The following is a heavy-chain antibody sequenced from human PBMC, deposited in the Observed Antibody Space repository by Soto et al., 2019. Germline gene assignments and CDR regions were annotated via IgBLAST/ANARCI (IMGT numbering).Heavy chain of an antibody. J-gene: IGHJ6*02. Sequence: GGSLRLSCEASGFTLTTYTMNWVRQASGKGLEWVSSITSSSGHIYYADSVKGRFTISRDNARNSLYLQMNSLRAEDTAVYYCVRERGLSSYYGMDVWGQGTTVTVSS. V-gene: IGHV3-21*01. D-gene: IGHD3-10*01. CDR1: GFTLTTYT. CDR3: VRERGLSSYYGMDV. CDR2: ITSSSGHI.